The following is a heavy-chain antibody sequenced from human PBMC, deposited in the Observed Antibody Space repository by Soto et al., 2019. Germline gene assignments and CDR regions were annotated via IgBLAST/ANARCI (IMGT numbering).Heavy chain of an antibody. Sequence: ALVKLSCKASGYTFTGYGISWVRQAPGQGLEWMGWISAYNGNTNYAQKLQGRVTMTTDTSTSTAYMELRSLRSDDTAVYYCARYPGSGYYYYYMDVWGKGTTVTVSS. D-gene: IGHD3-10*01. V-gene: IGHV1-18*01. J-gene: IGHJ6*03. CDR1: GYTFTGYG. CDR3: ARYPGSGYYYYYMDV. CDR2: ISAYNGNT.